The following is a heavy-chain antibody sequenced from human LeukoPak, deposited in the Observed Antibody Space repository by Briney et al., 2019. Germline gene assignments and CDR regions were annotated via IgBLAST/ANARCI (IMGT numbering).Heavy chain of an antibody. J-gene: IGHJ6*04. Sequence: QPGGSLRLSCATSGFTFSRDEMNWVRQAPGKGPEWVSYISGSGSKIYYADSVKGRFTISRDNAKNSLYLQMNSLRAEDTAVYYCAELGITMIGGVWGKGTTVTISS. CDR3: AELGITMIGGV. CDR2: ISGSGSKI. V-gene: IGHV3-48*03. D-gene: IGHD3-10*02. CDR1: GFTFSRDE.